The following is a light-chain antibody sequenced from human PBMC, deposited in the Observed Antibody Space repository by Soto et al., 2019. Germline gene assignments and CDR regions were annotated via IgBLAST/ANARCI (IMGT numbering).Light chain of an antibody. CDR2: DAS. J-gene: IGKJ1*01. CDR3: HQYNNWPRT. Sequence: EIVMTQSPATLSVSPGERATLSCRASQSVFSNLAWYQQKPGQAPRLLIFDASTRATGIPATFSGSGSGTEFTLTINSLQSEDFAVYYCHQYNNWPRTFGQGTKVEIK. CDR1: QSVFSN. V-gene: IGKV3-15*01.